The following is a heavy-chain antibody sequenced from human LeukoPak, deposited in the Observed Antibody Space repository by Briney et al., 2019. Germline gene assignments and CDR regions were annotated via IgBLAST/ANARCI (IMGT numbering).Heavy chain of an antibody. CDR3: AKVWFGELAHFDY. CDR2: ISGNGDST. V-gene: IGHV3-23*01. Sequence: GGSLRLSCTASGFTFSSYAMSWVRQAPGKGLEWVSTISGNGDSTYYADSVKGRFTISRDNSKNTLYLQISSLRAEDTAVYYCAKVWFGELAHFDYRGQGALVTVSS. D-gene: IGHD3-10*01. CDR1: GFTFSSYA. J-gene: IGHJ4*02.